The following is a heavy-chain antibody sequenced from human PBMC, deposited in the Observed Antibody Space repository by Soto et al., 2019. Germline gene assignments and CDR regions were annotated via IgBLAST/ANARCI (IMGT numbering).Heavy chain of an antibody. J-gene: IGHJ4*02. CDR3: ARANVITFGGIIDPSFFDY. D-gene: IGHD3-16*02. Sequence: CKGSENTFSSYWIAWVRQLPGKGLECMGIIYPDDSDTRYSPSLQGQVTISVDKSITTAYLQWRSLKASDSALYYCARANVITFGGIIDPSFFDYWGQAILVTVSS. CDR1: ENTFSSYW. V-gene: IGHV5-51*01. CDR2: IYPDDSDT.